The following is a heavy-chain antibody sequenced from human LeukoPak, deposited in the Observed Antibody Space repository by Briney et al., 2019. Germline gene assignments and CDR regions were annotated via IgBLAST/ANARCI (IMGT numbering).Heavy chain of an antibody. J-gene: IGHJ3*01. V-gene: IGHV3-30-3*01. CDR1: GFTFSTFG. CDR3: ARTEYCTRGSCYGLAFDV. Sequence: PGRSLRLSCAASGFTFSTFGMHWVRQAPGKGLEWVAVVSFDGTDKYYADSVKGRFTISRDTSKNTLYLQMNSLRAEDTAVYYCARTEYCTRGSCYGLAFDVWGQGTMVTVSS. CDR2: VSFDGTDK. D-gene: IGHD2-15*01.